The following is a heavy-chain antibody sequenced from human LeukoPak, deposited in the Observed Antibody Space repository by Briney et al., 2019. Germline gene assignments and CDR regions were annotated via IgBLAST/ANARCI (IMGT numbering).Heavy chain of an antibody. J-gene: IGHJ4*02. CDR2: INHSGST. CDR1: GGSFSGYY. CDR3: ARGGLRGYSYGNFDY. Sequence: SETLSLTCAVYGGSFSGYYWSWIRQPPGKGLEWIGEINHSGSTNYNPSLKSRVTISVDTSKNQFSLKLSSVTAADTAVYYCARGGLRGYSYGNFDYWGQGTLVTVSS. V-gene: IGHV4-34*01. D-gene: IGHD5-18*01.